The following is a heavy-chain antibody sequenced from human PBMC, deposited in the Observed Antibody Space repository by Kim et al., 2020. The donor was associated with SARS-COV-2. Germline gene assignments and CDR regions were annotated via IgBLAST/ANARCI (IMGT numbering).Heavy chain of an antibody. V-gene: IGHV5-51*01. J-gene: IGHJ6*02. CDR1: GYSFSNYW. CDR3: ARTNCGSSSCHKGNYYHGMDV. D-gene: IGHD2-2*01. Sequence: GESLKISCKGSGYSFSNYWIGWVRQMPGKGLEWMGIIYSGDADASYSPSFQGQVTFSVDKSISTAYLQWRNLEASDTAIYYCARTNCGSSSCHKGNYYHGMDVWGQGTTVTVSS. CDR2: IYSGDADA.